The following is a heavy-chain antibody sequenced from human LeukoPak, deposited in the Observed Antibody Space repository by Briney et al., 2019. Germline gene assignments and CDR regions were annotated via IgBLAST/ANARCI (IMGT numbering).Heavy chain of an antibody. Sequence: GGSLRLTCAASGFTFSSYAMNCVRQAPGKGLEWVSAISGSAGSTYYADSVKGRFTISRDNSKNTLYLQMNSLRAEDTAVYYCAKGADYSDSSGYYHYWGQGTLVTVSS. D-gene: IGHD3-22*01. CDR2: ISGSAGST. CDR1: GFTFSSYA. V-gene: IGHV3-23*01. CDR3: AKGADYSDSSGYYHY. J-gene: IGHJ4*02.